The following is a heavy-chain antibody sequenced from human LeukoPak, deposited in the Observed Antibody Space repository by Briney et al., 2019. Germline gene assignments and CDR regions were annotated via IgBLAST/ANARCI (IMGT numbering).Heavy chain of an antibody. J-gene: IGHJ4*02. CDR1: GFTFSEYW. D-gene: IGHD3-10*01. Sequence: GGSLRLSCAASGFTFSEYWMTWVRQAPGKGLEWVASIKEDGSEKYYVDSVKGRCTISRDNAKNSLYLQMNSLRAEDTAVYYCAISGLGFGEFRGLDYWGQGTLVTVSS. CDR2: IKEDGSEK. V-gene: IGHV3-7*05. CDR3: AISGLGFGEFRGLDY.